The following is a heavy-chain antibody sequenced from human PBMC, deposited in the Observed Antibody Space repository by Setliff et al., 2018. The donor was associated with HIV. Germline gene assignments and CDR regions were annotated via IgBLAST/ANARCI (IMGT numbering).Heavy chain of an antibody. J-gene: IGHJ5*02. D-gene: IGHD3-10*01. CDR3: ARHRRDYYGSGGYSA. V-gene: IGHV4-59*08. Sequence: PSETLSLTCNVSGDSISDYYWTWIRQPPGKGLEWIGYIYYSGTTSYNPSLKSRVTISVDTSKNQFSLKLSSVTAADTAVYYCARHRRDYYGSGGYSAWGQGTLVIVSS. CDR2: IYYSGTT. CDR1: GDSISDYY.